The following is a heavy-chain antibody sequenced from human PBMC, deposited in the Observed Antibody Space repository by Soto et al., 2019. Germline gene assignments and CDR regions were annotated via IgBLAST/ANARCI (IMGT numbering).Heavy chain of an antibody. V-gene: IGHV3-23*01. CDR1: GFTISTYA. CDR3: AKSLRTTVTTGFWFDP. D-gene: IGHD4-17*01. CDR2: ISGSGHIT. J-gene: IGHJ5*02. Sequence: EVQLLGSGGGLVQPGGSLRLSCAASGFTISTYAMSWVRQAPGKGLEWVSGISGSGHITYYADSVKGRFTISRDISKNTLYLQMSSLRAEDTAVYHCAKSLRTTVTTGFWFDPWGQGTLVTVSS.